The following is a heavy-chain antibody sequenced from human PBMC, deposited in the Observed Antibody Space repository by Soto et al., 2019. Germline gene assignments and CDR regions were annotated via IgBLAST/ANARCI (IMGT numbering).Heavy chain of an antibody. CDR2: IGTAGDT. J-gene: IGHJ6*02. CDR1: GFTFSSYD. V-gene: IGHV3-13*01. D-gene: IGHD3-3*01. Sequence: GGSLLSCAASGFTFSSYDMHWVRQATGKGLEWVSAIGTAGDTYYPGSVKGRFTISRENAKNSLYLQMNSLRAEDTAVYYCARSTIFGVVIRGGAGTDGMDVWGQGTTVTVSS. CDR3: ARSTIFGVVIRGGAGTDGMDV.